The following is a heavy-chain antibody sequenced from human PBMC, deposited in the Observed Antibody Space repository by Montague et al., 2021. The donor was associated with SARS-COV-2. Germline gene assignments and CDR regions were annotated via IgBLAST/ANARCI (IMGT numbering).Heavy chain of an antibody. CDR3: AREDVYGGNSGGMDV. V-gene: IGHV3-33*01. D-gene: IGHD4-23*01. CDR2: IWYDGSNK. CDR1: GFTFSSYG. Sequence: SLRLSCAASGFTFSSYGMQLVRQAPGKGLEWVAVIWYDGSNKYYXDSXKGRFTISRDNSKNTLYLQMNSLRAEDTAVYYCAREDVYGGNSGGMDVWGQGTTVTVSS. J-gene: IGHJ6*02.